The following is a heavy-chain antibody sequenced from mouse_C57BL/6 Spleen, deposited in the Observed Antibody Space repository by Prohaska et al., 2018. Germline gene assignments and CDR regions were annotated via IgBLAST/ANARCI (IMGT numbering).Heavy chain of an antibody. Sequence: SVQIPCKASGYTFTDYNMDWVQQSHGKSLEWIGDINPNNGGTIYNQKFKGKATLTVDKSSSTAYMELLSLTSEDTTVYYCARTSLRSGFAYWGQVTLVTVSA. J-gene: IGHJ3*01. CDR1: GYTFTDYN. CDR2: INPNNGGT. CDR3: ARTSLRSGFAY. V-gene: IGHV1-18*01. D-gene: IGHD1-1*01.